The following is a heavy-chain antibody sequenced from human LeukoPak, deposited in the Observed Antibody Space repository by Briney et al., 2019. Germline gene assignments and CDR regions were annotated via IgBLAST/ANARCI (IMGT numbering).Heavy chain of an antibody. D-gene: IGHD6-13*01. Sequence: TGGSLRLSCAASGFTFSSYATSWVRQAPGKGLEWVSAISGSGGSTYYAASVKGRFTISRDNSKNPLYLQMNSLRAEDTAVYYCAKAGIAAAGRGYFDYWGQGTLVTVSS. CDR1: GFTFSSYA. CDR3: AKAGIAAAGRGYFDY. J-gene: IGHJ4*02. CDR2: ISGSGGST. V-gene: IGHV3-23*01.